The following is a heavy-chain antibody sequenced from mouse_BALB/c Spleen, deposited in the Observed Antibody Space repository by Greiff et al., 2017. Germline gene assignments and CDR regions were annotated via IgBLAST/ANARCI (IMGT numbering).Heavy chain of an antibody. D-gene: IGHD1-2*01. J-gene: IGHJ3*01. CDR1: GYTFTSYY. CDR2: INPSNGGT. CDR3: TRSWPIHYSCAY. Sequence: QVQLKQSGAELVKPGASVKLSCTASGYTFTSYYMYWVKQRPGQGLEWIGEINPSNGGTNFNEKFKSKATLTVDKSSSTAYMQLSSLTSEDSAVYYCTRSWPIHYSCAYWGQGTLVTVSA. V-gene: IGHV1S81*02.